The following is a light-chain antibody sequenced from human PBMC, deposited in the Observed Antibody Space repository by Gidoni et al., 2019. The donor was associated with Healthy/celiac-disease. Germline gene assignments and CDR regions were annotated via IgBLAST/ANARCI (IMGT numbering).Light chain of an antibody. J-gene: IGLJ3*02. Sequence: SMLTQPPSASGTPGQRVTISCSGSSSNIGINTVNWYQQLPGTAPKLLIYSNNQRPSGVPDRFSGAKSGTSASLAISGLQSEDEADYYCAAWDDRLNGVFGGGTKLTVL. V-gene: IGLV1-44*01. CDR1: SSNIGINT. CDR3: AAWDDRLNGV. CDR2: SNN.